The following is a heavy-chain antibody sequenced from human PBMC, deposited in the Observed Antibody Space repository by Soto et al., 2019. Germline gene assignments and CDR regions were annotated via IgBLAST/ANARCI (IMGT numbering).Heavy chain of an antibody. CDR1: GYTFTSYG. J-gene: IGHJ5*02. V-gene: IGHV1-18*01. CDR2: ISAYNGNT. Sequence: ASVKVSCKASGYTFTSYGISWVRQAPGQGLEWMGWISAYNGNTNYAQKLQGRVTMTTDTSTSTAYMELRSLRSDDTAVYYFARDGWGYCSSTSCYENWFDPWGQGTLVTVSS. CDR3: ARDGWGYCSSTSCYENWFDP. D-gene: IGHD2-2*01.